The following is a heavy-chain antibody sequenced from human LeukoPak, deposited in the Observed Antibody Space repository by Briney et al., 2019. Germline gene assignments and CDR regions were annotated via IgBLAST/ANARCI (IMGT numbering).Heavy chain of an antibody. Sequence: SVTVSLKSSGGTFNSYAISWVRLAPGQGLGWVGGVVLLFGTANYAQEFQGRVTFTTDDSASTAYMEVSSLRSEDTAVYYCASGSLGDGYGVGDYYQYMDVWGKGTTVTVSS. CDR3: ASGSLGDGYGVGDYYQYMDV. D-gene: IGHD5-24*01. CDR2: VVLLFGTA. V-gene: IGHV1-69*05. CDR1: GGTFNSYA. J-gene: IGHJ6*03.